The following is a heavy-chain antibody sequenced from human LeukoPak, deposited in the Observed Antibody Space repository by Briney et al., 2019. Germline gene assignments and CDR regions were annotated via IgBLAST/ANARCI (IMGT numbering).Heavy chain of an antibody. D-gene: IGHD3-22*01. CDR1: GGSFSGYY. CDR3: ASGYDSSGYYSGVDY. J-gene: IGHJ4*02. CDR2: ISHSGST. V-gene: IGHV4-34*01. Sequence: SETLSLTCAVYGGSFSGYYWSWIRQTPGKGLEWIGEISHSGSTNYNPSLKSRVTISVDTSKNQFSLKLSSVIAADTAVYYCASGYDSSGYYSGVDYWGQGTLVTVSS.